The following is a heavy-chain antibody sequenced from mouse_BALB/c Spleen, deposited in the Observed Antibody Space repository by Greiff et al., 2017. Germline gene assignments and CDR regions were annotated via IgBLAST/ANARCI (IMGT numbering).Heavy chain of an antibody. D-gene: IGHD1-1*01. V-gene: IGHV6-6*02. Sequence: EVQVVESGGGLVQPGGSMKLSCVASGFTFSNYWMNWVRQSPEKGLEWVAEIRLKSNNYATHYAESVKGRFTISRDDSKSSVYLQMNNLRAEDTGIYYCTRPPYYYGYFDYWGQGTTLTVSS. J-gene: IGHJ2*01. CDR3: TRPPYYYGYFDY. CDR2: IRLKSNNYAT. CDR1: GFTFSNYW.